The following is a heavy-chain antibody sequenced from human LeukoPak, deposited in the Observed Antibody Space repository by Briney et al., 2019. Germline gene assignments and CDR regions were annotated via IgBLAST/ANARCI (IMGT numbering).Heavy chain of an antibody. D-gene: IGHD6-13*01. Sequence: SETLSLTCTVSGGSISSYYWSWIRQPPGKGLEWIGYIYYSGNTNYNPSLKSRVTISVDTSKNQFSLKLSSVTAADTAVYYRARHSLSSWSYYYYGMDVWGQGTTVTVSS. CDR2: IYYSGNT. CDR1: GGSISSYY. V-gene: IGHV4-59*08. CDR3: ARHSLSSWSYYYYGMDV. J-gene: IGHJ6*02.